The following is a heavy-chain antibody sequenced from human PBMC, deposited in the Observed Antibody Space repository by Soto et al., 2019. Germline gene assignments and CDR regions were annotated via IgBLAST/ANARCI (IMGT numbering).Heavy chain of an antibody. D-gene: IGHD5-18*01. V-gene: IGHV3-30*18. CDR1: GFTFSSYG. CDR3: AKETKPGYSGPYYYYYGMDV. J-gene: IGHJ6*02. CDR2: ISYDGSNK. Sequence: VQLVESGGGVVQPGRSLRLSCAASGFTFSSYGMHWVRQAPGKGLEWVAVISYDGSNKYYADSVKGRFTISRDNSKNTLYLQMNSLRAEDTAVYYCAKETKPGYSGPYYYYYGMDVWGQGTTVTVSS.